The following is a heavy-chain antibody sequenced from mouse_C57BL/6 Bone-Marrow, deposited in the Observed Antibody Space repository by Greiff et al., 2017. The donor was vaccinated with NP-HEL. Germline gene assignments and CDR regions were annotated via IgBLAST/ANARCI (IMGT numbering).Heavy chain of an antibody. CDR1: FSPFPFSF. V-gene: IGHV1-9*01. J-gene: IGHJ2*01. D-gene: IGHD4-1*01. CDR2: ILPFICST. Sequence: QVQLQQSGAELMNPFASVPLSCTSPFSPFPFSFLSFFPPLPFPFLSFIGAILPFICSTNYNEKFKGKATFTADTSSNTAYMQLSSLTTEDSAIYYCARKVNWDGFDYWGQGTTLTVSS. CDR3: ARKVNWDGFDY.